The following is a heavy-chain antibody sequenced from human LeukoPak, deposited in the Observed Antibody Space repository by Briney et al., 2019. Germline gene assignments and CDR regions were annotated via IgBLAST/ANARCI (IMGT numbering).Heavy chain of an antibody. D-gene: IGHD6-13*01. CDR2: IYYSGST. V-gene: IGHV4-59*01. CDR3: ARERYSSSWRPGKGYYYYGMDV. Sequence: RASETLSLTCTVSGGSISSYYWSWIRQPPGKGLEWIGYIYYSGSTNYNPSLKSRVTISVDTSKNQFSLKLSSVTAADTAVYYCARERYSSSWRPGKGYYYYGMDVWGQGTTVTVSS. CDR1: GGSISSYY. J-gene: IGHJ6*02.